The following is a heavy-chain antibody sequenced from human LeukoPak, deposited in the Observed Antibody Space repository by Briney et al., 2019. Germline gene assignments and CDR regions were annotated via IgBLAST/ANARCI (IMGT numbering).Heavy chain of an antibody. Sequence: ASVNVSCKASGYTFSSYGITWVRQAPGQGLEGMGWISAYNGNTNYVQKLQGRVTMTTDTSTSTAYMELRSLGSDDTATYFCARDLGDDLTAGTSGNWFDPWGQGTLVTVSS. CDR3: ARDLGDDLTAGTSGNWFDP. D-gene: IGHD3-16*01. CDR1: GYTFSSYG. CDR2: ISAYNGNT. V-gene: IGHV1-18*01. J-gene: IGHJ5*02.